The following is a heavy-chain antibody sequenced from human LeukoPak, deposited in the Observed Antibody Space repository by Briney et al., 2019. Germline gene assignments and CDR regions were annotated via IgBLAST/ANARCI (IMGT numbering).Heavy chain of an antibody. CDR2: IKQDGSEK. CDR1: GFTFSSYW. D-gene: IGHD2-2*01. Sequence: PGGSLRLSCAASGFTFSSYWMSWVRQAPGKGLEGVANIKQDGSEKYYVDSVKGRFTISRDNAKNSLYLQMNSLRAEDTAVYYCARVREDIVVVPAVSSLDYWGQGTLVTVSS. J-gene: IGHJ4*02. CDR3: ARVREDIVVVPAVSSLDY. V-gene: IGHV3-7*01.